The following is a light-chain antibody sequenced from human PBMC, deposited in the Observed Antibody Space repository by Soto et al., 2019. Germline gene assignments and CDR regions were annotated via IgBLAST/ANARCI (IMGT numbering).Light chain of an antibody. Sequence: DIQMTQSPSSVSASVGDRVTITCRASENIDNWLAWYQQKPGKAPKLLISAAHNLESGVPSRFSGRGSGTYFPLTITNLQPEDLATYYCQQADSFPLAFGGGTKVEIK. V-gene: IGKV1D-12*01. CDR2: AAH. J-gene: IGKJ4*01. CDR1: ENIDNW. CDR3: QQADSFPLA.